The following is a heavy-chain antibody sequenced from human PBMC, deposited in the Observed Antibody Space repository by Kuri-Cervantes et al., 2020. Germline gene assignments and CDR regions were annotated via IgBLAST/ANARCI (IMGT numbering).Heavy chain of an antibody. D-gene: IGHD3-16*02. J-gene: IGHJ5*02. CDR2: FDPEDGET. CDR3: ATGPTSYVWGSYRYSWFDP. CDR1: GYTLTELS. Sequence: ASVKVSCKVSGYTLTELSMHWVRQAPGKGLEWMGGFDPEDGETIYAQKFQGRVTMTEDTSTDTAYMELSSLRSEDTAVYYCATGPTSYVWGSYRYSWFDPWGQGTLVTVSS. V-gene: IGHV1-24*01.